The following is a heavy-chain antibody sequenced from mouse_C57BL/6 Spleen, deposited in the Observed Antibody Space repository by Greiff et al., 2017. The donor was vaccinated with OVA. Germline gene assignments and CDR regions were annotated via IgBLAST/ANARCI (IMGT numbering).Heavy chain of an antibody. CDR2: IRLKSDNYAT. CDR3: TYGSSYYFDY. Sequence: EVKLVESGGGLVQPGGSMKLSCVASGFTFSNYWMNWVRQSPEKGLEWVAQIRLKSDNYATHYAESVKGRFTISRDDSKSSVYLQMNNLRAEDTGMYYCTYGSSYYFDYWGQGTTLTVSS. J-gene: IGHJ2*01. CDR1: GFTFSNYW. D-gene: IGHD1-1*01. V-gene: IGHV6-3*01.